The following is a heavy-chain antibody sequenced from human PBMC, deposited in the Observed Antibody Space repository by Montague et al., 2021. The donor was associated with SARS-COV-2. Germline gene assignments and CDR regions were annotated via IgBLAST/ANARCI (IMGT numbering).Heavy chain of an antibody. Sequence: SETLSLTCAVYGGSFSGYYWSWIRQPPGKGLEWIGEINHSGSTNYNPSLKSRVTISVDTSKNQLSLKLSSVTAADTAVYYCARGSSFVTIFGVVITDPRFDYWGQGTLVTVSS. CDR1: GGSFSGYY. D-gene: IGHD3-3*01. J-gene: IGHJ4*02. CDR2: INHSGST. CDR3: ARGSSFVTIFGVVITDPRFDY. V-gene: IGHV4-34*01.